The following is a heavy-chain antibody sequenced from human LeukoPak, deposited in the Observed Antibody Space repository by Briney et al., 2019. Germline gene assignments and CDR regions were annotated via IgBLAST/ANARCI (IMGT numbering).Heavy chain of an antibody. J-gene: IGHJ5*02. V-gene: IGHV3-9*01. D-gene: IGHD1-26*01. Sequence: GRSLRLSCAASGFTFDDYAMHWVRQAPGKGLEWVSGISWNSGSIGYADSVKGRFTISRDNAKNSLYLQMNSLRAEDTALYYCAKDALFHAGANPNWFAPWGQGTLVTVSS. CDR1: GFTFDDYA. CDR2: ISWNSGSI. CDR3: AKDALFHAGANPNWFAP.